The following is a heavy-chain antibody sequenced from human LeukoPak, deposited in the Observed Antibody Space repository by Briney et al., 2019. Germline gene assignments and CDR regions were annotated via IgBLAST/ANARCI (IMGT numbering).Heavy chain of an antibody. CDR1: GDSISSGGYY. J-gene: IGHJ3*02. CDR3: ARDTTGTTAGAFDI. CDR2: IYYSGGT. Sequence: SQTLSLTCTVSGDSISSGGYYWIWIRQHPGKGPEWIGYIYYSGGTYYNPSLKSRVTMSVDTSKNQFSLKLSSVTAADTAVYYCARDTTGTTAGAFDIWGQGTMVTVSS. D-gene: IGHD1-1*01. V-gene: IGHV4-31*03.